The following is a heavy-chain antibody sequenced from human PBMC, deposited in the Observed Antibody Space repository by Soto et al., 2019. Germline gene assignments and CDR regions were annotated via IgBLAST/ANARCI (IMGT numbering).Heavy chain of an antibody. CDR3: ARVNRWLQDY. J-gene: IGHJ4*02. V-gene: IGHV4-59*01. D-gene: IGHD5-12*01. CDR2: IYYSGST. Sequence: PSETRSLTCTVSGGSISSYYWSWIRQPPGKGLEWIGYIYYSGSTNYNPSLKSRVTISVDTSKNQFSLKLSSVTAADTAVYYCARVNRWLQDYWGQGTLVTVSS. CDR1: GGSISSYY.